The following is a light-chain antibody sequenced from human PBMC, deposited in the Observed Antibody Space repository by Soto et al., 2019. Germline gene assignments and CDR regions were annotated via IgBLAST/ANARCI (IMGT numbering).Light chain of an antibody. CDR3: QQYGSSPYT. CDR1: QSVSRNY. V-gene: IGKV3-20*01. J-gene: IGKJ2*01. Sequence: EIVLTQSPGTLSLSPGERATLSCRASQSVSRNYLTWYLQKPGQAPRLLIYDASSRATAIPNRFSGSGSGTDFTLTISRLEPEDFAVYYCQQYGSSPYTFGQGTKLEIK. CDR2: DAS.